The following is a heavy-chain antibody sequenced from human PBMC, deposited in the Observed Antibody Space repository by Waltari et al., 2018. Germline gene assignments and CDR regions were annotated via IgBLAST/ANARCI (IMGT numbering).Heavy chain of an antibody. CDR2: IYYSGST. J-gene: IGHJ4*02. CDR3: ARSSSGWYYLDY. CDR1: GGSISSSSYY. D-gene: IGHD6-19*01. Sequence: QLQLQESGPGLVKPSETLSLTCTVSGGSISSSSYYWGWIRQPPGKGLEWIGSIYYSGSTYYNPSLKSRVTISVDTSKNQFSLKLSSATAADTAVYYCARSSSGWYYLDYWGQGTLVTVSS. V-gene: IGHV4-39*01.